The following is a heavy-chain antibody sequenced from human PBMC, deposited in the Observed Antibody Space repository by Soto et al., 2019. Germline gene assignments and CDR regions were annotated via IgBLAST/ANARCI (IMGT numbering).Heavy chain of an antibody. V-gene: IGHV4-31*03. Sequence: QVQLQESGPGLVKPSQTLSLTCTVSGGSISSGGYYWSWIRQHPGKGLEWIGYIYYSGSTYYNPSLTSRVTISVDTSKNQFSLKLSSVTAADTAVYYCARDGGGDSSGHRVVGYYYGMDVWGQGTTVTVSS. J-gene: IGHJ6*02. D-gene: IGHD6-19*01. CDR2: IYYSGST. CDR3: ARDGGGDSSGHRVVGYYYGMDV. CDR1: GGSISSGGYY.